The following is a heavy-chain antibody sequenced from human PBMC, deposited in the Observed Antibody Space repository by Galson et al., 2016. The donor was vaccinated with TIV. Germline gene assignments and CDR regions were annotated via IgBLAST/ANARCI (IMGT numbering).Heavy chain of an antibody. CDR2: IYPGNSDT. Sequence: QSGAEVKKPGESLKISCKASGYRFTNHWIGWVRQMPGKGLEWMGVIYPGNSDTRYSPTFQGQVTISADKSLSTAYLQWSSLKASDTAMYYCAREPRSGNYFDYWGQGALVTVSS. V-gene: IGHV5-51*01. CDR3: AREPRSGNYFDY. CDR1: GYRFTNHW. D-gene: IGHD2-15*01. J-gene: IGHJ4*02.